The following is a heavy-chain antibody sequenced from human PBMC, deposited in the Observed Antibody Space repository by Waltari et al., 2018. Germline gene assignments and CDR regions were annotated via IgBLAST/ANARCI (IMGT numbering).Heavy chain of an antibody. J-gene: IGHJ4*02. V-gene: IGHV3-48*01. CDR2: ISTSSSTM. CDR1: GFTFRAYN. CDR3: ARARLGYYIDY. Sequence: EVQLVESGGGLVQPGGSLSLSCAASGFTFRAYNLNSARQAPGKGREWVSYISTSSSTMYYADSVKGRFTISRDNAKNSLYLQMNSLRAEDTAVYYCARARLGYYIDYWGQGTLVPVSS. D-gene: IGHD3-16*01.